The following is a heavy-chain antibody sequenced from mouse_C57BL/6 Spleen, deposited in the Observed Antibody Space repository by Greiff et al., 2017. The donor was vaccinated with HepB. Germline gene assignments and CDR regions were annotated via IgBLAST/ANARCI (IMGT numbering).Heavy chain of an antibody. V-gene: IGHV1-26*01. Sequence: EVQLQQSGPELVKPGASVKISCKASGYTFTDYYMNWVKQSHGKSLEWIGDINPNNGGTSYNQKFKGKATLTVDKSSSTAYMELRSLTSEDSAVYYCARSYGSNHWGQGTTLTVSS. CDR1: GYTFTDYY. CDR2: INPNNGGT. J-gene: IGHJ2*01. CDR3: ARSYGSNH. D-gene: IGHD1-1*01.